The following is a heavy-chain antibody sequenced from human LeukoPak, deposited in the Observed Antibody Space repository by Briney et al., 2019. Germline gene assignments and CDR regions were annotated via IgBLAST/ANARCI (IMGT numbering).Heavy chain of an antibody. D-gene: IGHD6-19*01. J-gene: IGHJ6*02. CDR2: ISYDGSNK. CDR3: ARAIFPTPGYSSGWYEYHYYYGMDV. CDR1: GFTFSSYA. V-gene: IGHV3-30-3*01. Sequence: PGRSLRLSCAASGFTFSSYAMHWVRQAPGKGLEWVAVISYDGSNKYYADSVKGRFTISRDNSKNTLYLQMNSLRAEDTAVYYCARAIFPTPGYSSGWYEYHYYYGMDVWGQGTTVTVSS.